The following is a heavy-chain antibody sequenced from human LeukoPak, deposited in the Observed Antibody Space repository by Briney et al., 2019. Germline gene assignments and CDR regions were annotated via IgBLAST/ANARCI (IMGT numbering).Heavy chain of an antibody. CDR3: ARSHLSGVVSVYYYYYYMDV. D-gene: IGHD3-22*01. CDR2: IIPIFGTA. Sequence: SVKVSCKASGGTFSSYAISWVRQAPGQGLECMGGIIPIFGTANYAQKFQGRVTITTDESTSTAYMELSSLRSEDTAVYYCARSHLSGVVSVYYYYYYMDVWGKGTTVTVSS. V-gene: IGHV1-69*05. J-gene: IGHJ6*03. CDR1: GGTFSSYA.